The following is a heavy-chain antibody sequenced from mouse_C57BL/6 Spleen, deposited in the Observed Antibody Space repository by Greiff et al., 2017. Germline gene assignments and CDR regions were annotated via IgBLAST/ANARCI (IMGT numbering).Heavy chain of an antibody. J-gene: IGHJ4*01. CDR1: GYSFTGYY. CDR3: ARLGYAADYYAMDY. V-gene: IGHV1-42*01. CDR2: INPSTGGT. Sequence: VQLQQSGPELVKPGASVKISCKASGYSFTGYYMNWVKQSPEKSLEWIGEINPSTGGTTYNQKFKAKATLTVDKSSSTAYMQLKSLTSEDSAVYYCARLGYAADYYAMDYCGQGTSVTVSS. D-gene: IGHD2-14*01.